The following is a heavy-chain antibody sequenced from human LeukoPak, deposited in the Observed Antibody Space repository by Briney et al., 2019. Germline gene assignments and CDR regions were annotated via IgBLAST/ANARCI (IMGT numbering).Heavy chain of an antibody. CDR3: ARSPSPYSSGWYFDY. J-gene: IGHJ4*02. CDR1: GDSVSINSAA. D-gene: IGHD6-19*01. V-gene: IGHV6-1*01. Sequence: SQTLSLTCAISGDSVSINSAAWNWIRQSPSRGLEWLGRTYQRSKWYNDYTVSVKSRITINPDISKNQFSLQLNSVTPEDTAVYYCARSPSPYSSGWYFDYWGQGTLVTVSS. CDR2: TYQRSKWYN.